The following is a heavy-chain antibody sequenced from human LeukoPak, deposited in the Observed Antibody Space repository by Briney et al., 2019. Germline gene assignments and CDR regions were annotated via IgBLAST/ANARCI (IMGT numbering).Heavy chain of an antibody. CDR1: GGSISSGDYY. V-gene: IGHV4-30-4*01. CDR3: ARDGLGGLDY. CDR2: IYYSGST. D-gene: IGHD3-16*01. Sequence: SETLSLTCTVSGGSISSGDYYWSWIRQPPGKGLEWVGYIYYSGSTYYNPSLKSRVTISVDTSKNQFSLKLSSVTAADTAVYYCARDGLGGLDYWGQGTLVTVSS. J-gene: IGHJ4*02.